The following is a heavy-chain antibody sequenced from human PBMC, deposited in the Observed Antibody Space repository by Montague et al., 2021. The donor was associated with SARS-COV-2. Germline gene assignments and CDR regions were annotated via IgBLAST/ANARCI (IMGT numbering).Heavy chain of an antibody. Sequence: CAISGDSVSSNIATWNWIRQSPSRGLEWLGRTYYRSKWYNDYAVSVKSRVIINPDTSNNRISLQLNSVTSEDTAVYDCARAYCGGDCYFYWYFDLWGRGTMVTVSS. CDR1: GDSVSSNIAT. J-gene: IGHJ2*01. V-gene: IGHV6-1*01. D-gene: IGHD2-21*02. CDR3: ARAYCGGDCYFYWYFDL. CDR2: TYYRSKWYN.